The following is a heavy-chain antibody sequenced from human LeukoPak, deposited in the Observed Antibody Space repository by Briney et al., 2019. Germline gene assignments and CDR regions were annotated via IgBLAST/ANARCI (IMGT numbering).Heavy chain of an antibody. J-gene: IGHJ4*02. CDR3: AKDHIVVPKPGGY. Sequence: GGSLRLSCAASGFTFSSYTMNWVRQAPGKGLEWVSSISSSSSYIYYADSVKGRFTISRDNAKNSLYLQMNSLRAEDTAVYYCAKDHIVVPKPGGYWGQGTLVTVSS. D-gene: IGHD2-2*01. V-gene: IGHV3-21*01. CDR2: ISSSSSYI. CDR1: GFTFSSYT.